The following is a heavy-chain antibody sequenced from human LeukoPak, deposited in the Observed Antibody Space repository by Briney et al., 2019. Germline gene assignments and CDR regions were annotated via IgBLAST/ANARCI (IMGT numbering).Heavy chain of an antibody. Sequence: SETLSLTCTVSGGSISSGSYYWSWIRQPAGKGLEWIGRIYTSGSTNYNPSLKSRVTISVDTSKNQFSLKLSSVTAADTAVYYCARGLDYDSSGYYFFYWGQGTLVTVSS. J-gene: IGHJ4*02. CDR3: ARGLDYDSSGYYFFY. V-gene: IGHV4-61*02. CDR1: GGSISSGSYY. CDR2: IYTSGST. D-gene: IGHD3-22*01.